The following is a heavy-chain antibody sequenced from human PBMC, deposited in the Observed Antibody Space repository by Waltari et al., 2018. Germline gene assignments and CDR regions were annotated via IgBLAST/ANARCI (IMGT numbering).Heavy chain of an antibody. D-gene: IGHD2-2*01. Sequence: QVQLVQSGAEVKKPGSSVKVSCKASGGTFSSYAISWVRQAPGQGLEWMGRISLSCSTANAEQTYHGRVPFTADKSKSKTYMELNSLSSEDTAVYDCERDCSSTSCHSINWFDPWGQGTLVTVSS. V-gene: IGHV1-69*13. CDR2: ISLSCSTA. CDR1: GGTFSSYA. J-gene: IGHJ5*02. CDR3: ERDCSSTSCHSINWFDP.